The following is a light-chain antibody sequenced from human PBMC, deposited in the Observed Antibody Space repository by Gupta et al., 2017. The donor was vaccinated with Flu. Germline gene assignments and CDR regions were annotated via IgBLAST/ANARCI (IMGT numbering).Light chain of an antibody. CDR3: QQYSYWPQT. V-gene: IGKV3D-15*01. J-gene: IGKJ1*01. Sequence: IVMTQSPASLSVSPGETATLSCRASASLSSHLAWYQQEPGQAPRLLIYATSNRANGIPARFSGSGSGTEFTLTISSLQAGDSAIYYCQQYSYWPQTFGQGTKV. CDR1: ASLSSH. CDR2: ATS.